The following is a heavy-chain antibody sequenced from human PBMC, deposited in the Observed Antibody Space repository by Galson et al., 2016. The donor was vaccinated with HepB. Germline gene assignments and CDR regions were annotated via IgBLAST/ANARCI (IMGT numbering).Heavy chain of an antibody. D-gene: IGHD6-19*01. CDR1: GFTFSRFW. V-gene: IGHV3-7*03. CDR3: ARYGDEAGWNFHQ. CDR2: IKEDASKA. Sequence: SLRLSCAASGFTFSRFWMNWVRQAPGKGLEWAASIKEDASKAFYADSVKGRFTISRDNVEDSLSLQMNSLRSEDTAVYYCARYGDEAGWNFHQWGQGTLVTVSS. J-gene: IGHJ1*01.